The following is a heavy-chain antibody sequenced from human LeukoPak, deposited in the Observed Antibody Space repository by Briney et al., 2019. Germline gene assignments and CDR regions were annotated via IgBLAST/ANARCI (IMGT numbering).Heavy chain of an antibody. CDR2: ISGSAGNT. V-gene: IGHV3-23*01. CDR3: ARDGGNSWDY. Sequence: PGGSLRLPCAGSGFTFSTYAMSRVRQAPGKGLEWVSAISGSAGNTYYADSVKGRFTTSRDNSKNTVYLQMNSLRAEDTAVYYCARDGGNSWDYWGQGTLVTVSS. J-gene: IGHJ4*02. D-gene: IGHD6-13*01. CDR1: GFTFSTYA.